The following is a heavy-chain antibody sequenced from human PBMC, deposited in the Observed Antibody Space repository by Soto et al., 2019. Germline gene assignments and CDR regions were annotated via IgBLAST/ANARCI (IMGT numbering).Heavy chain of an antibody. CDR2: INPRGGAT. CDR3: TRDLPNTYTPGVVAS. CDR1: GYSFTRYY. J-gene: IGHJ5*01. D-gene: IGHD2-21*01. V-gene: IGHV1-46*01. Sequence: QVQLVQSGAEVKKPGASVKVSCRASGYSFTRYYMHWARQDPGQGLEWMGIINPRGGATTYAQKFQGGVTMTRETSTGSVATELKSLGSEDTAAFYCTRDLPNTYTPGVVASWCQATLVSVPS.